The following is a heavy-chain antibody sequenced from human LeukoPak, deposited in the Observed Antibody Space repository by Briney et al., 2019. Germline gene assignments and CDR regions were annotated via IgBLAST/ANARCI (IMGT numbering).Heavy chain of an antibody. V-gene: IGHV1-24*01. J-gene: IGHJ4*02. D-gene: IGHD3-9*01. CDR1: GYSLIEVA. Sequence: GASVKVSCKVSGYSLIEVAMHWVRQASGKGLEWVGSFDPEDGEDGETHYAQKFQGRVTMTEDASTDTAYMELTRLSSEDTALYYCAMTDRYAGRPFDYWGQGTLVTVSS. CDR3: AMTDRYAGRPFDY. CDR2: FDPEDGEDGET.